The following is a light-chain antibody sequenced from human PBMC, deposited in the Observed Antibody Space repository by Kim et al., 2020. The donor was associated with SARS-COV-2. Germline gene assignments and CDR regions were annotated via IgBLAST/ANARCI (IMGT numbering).Light chain of an antibody. CDR2: GKN. CDR1: SLRSYY. V-gene: IGLV3-19*01. J-gene: IGLJ2*01. Sequence: ALGQTDTIKRQGDSLRSYYASWYQQKPGQAPVLVIYGKNNRPSGIPDRFSGSSSGNTASLTITGAQAEDEADYYCNSRDSSGNHVVFGGGTKLTVL. CDR3: NSRDSSGNHVV.